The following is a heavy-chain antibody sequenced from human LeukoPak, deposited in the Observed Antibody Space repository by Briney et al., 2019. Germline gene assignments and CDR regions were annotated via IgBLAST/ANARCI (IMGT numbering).Heavy chain of an antibody. V-gene: IGHV4-59*12. D-gene: IGHD2-2*01. CDR2: IYYSGST. J-gene: IGHJ4*02. CDR1: GGSISSYY. Sequence: SETLSLTCTVSGGSISSYYWSWIRQPPGKGLEWIGYIYYSGSTNYNPSLKRRVTISVDTSKNQFSLKLSSVTAADTAVYYCARVKRKYQVLKPLLEIPSHYFDYWGQGTLVTVPS. CDR3: ARVKRKYQVLKPLLEIPSHYFDY.